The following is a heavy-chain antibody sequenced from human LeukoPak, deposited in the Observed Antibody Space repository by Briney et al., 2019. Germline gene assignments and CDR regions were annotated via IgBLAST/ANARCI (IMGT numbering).Heavy chain of an antibody. V-gene: IGHV4-34*01. D-gene: IGHD3-16*01. Sequence: SKTLSLTCAVYGGSFSGYYWSWIRQPPGKGLEWIGEINHSGSTNYNPSLKSRVTISVDTSKSQFSLKLSSVTAADTAVYYCARVGGFLTNWFDPWGQGTLVTVSS. J-gene: IGHJ5*02. CDR2: INHSGST. CDR1: GGSFSGYY. CDR3: ARVGGFLTNWFDP.